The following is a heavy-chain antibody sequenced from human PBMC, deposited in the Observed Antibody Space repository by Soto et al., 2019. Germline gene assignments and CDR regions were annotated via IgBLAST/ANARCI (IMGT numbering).Heavy chain of an antibody. Sequence: QVQLVESGGGVVQPGTSLTLSCAASGFIFSRDGMHWVRQAPGKGLEWVAVISYHGSDIYYADSVKGRFTISRDNSKNTVYLQMDRLRPEETALYFRAKPKGADIPFDSLGQGTLVTGSS. J-gene: IGHJ4*02. D-gene: IGHD3-9*01. CDR3: AKPKGADIPFDS. V-gene: IGHV3-30*18. CDR2: ISYHGSDI. CDR1: GFIFSRDG.